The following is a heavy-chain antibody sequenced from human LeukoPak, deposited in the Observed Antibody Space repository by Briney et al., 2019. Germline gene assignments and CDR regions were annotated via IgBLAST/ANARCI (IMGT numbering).Heavy chain of an antibody. J-gene: IGHJ4*02. Sequence: KPSETLSLTCAVYGVSFSGYYWSWIRQPPGKGXEWIGEINHSGSTNYNPSLKSRVTISVDTSKHQFSLKLSSVTAADTAVYYCARRRQRIQLWLRPYYFDYWGQGTLVTVSS. CDR3: ARRRQRIQLWLRPYYFDY. CDR2: INHSGST. CDR1: GVSFSGYY. D-gene: IGHD5-18*01. V-gene: IGHV4-34*01.